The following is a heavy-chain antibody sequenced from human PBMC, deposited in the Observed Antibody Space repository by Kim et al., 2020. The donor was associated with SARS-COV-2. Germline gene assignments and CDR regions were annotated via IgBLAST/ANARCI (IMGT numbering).Heavy chain of an antibody. J-gene: IGHJ6*01. Sequence: SETLSLTCTVSGGSISSFYWSWVRQPPGKGLEWVAFLSYDGNTNYNPSLKSRVTISRDTSKNQFSLRVTSVSAADTAVYFCARTAPRRSSTAYYFYGLDV. V-gene: IGHV4-59*01. D-gene: IGHD3-22*01. CDR3: ARTAPRRSSTAYYFYGLDV. CDR2: LSYDGNT. CDR1: GGSISSFY.